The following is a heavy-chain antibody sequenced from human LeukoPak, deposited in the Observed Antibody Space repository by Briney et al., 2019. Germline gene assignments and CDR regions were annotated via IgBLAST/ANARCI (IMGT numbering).Heavy chain of an antibody. Sequence: GGSLRLSCAASGFTFSTTGMTWVRQAPGKGLEWVSTISFRSDTYLPDSLKGRFTVSRDNAKNSVFLQMSSLRAEDTAVYYCARDGSAWSSDYWGQGTLVTVSS. J-gene: IGHJ4*02. CDR3: ARDGSAWSSDY. CDR1: GFTFSTTG. D-gene: IGHD3-10*01. CDR2: ISFRSDT. V-gene: IGHV3-21*01.